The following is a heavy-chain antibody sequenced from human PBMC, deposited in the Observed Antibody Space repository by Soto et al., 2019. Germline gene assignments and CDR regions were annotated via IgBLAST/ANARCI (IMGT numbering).Heavy chain of an antibody. D-gene: IGHD2-21*01. J-gene: IGHJ4*02. CDR2: IIPIFGTA. Sequence: QVQLVQSGAEVKKPGSSVKVSCKASGGTFSSYAISWVRQAPGQGLEWMGGIIPIFGTANYAQKFQGRVTVTADESAGSAYMELSRLGSEDTAVYSCARGGEMAIRSSFDYWGQGTLVTVSS. CDR1: GGTFSSYA. V-gene: IGHV1-69*12. CDR3: ARGGEMAIRSSFDY.